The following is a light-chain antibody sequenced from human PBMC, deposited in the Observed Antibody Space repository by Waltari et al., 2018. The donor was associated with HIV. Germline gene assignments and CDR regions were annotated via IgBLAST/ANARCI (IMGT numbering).Light chain of an antibody. CDR3: SSYGGRNYFYA. Sequence: QSALTQPPSASGSPGQSVTISCTGTSSDVGGFNYVSWYQQHPGKAPKRIIYEVKTGPSGVPDRFSGSKAGNTAALTVSGLQAEDEADYFCSSYGGRNYFYAFGTGTKVTVL. CDR2: EVK. V-gene: IGLV2-8*01. J-gene: IGLJ1*01. CDR1: SSDVGGFNY.